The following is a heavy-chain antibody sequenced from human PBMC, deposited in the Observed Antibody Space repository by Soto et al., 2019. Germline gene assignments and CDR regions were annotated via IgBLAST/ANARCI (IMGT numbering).Heavy chain of an antibody. Sequence: ESGGGLVKPGGSLRLSCAASGFTFSSYSMNWVRQAPGKGLEWVSSITSSSAFLYYADSLKGRFTISRDNARNSLYLQMHSLRAEDTAVYYCARETASGTTNLDYWGQGTLVTVSS. CDR3: ARETASGTTNLDY. CDR2: ITSSSAFL. J-gene: IGHJ4*02. V-gene: IGHV3-21*01. D-gene: IGHD1-7*01. CDR1: GFTFSSYS.